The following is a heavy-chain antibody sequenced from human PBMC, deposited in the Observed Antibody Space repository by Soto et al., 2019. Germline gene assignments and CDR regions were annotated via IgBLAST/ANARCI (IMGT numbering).Heavy chain of an antibody. Sequence: ASVKVSCKASGFSFTGYYIHWLRQAPGQGLEWMGWINAHSGGTEYTQKFQGRVTLTRDTSIATAYLTLTSLTSDDTALYYCAKDLTRQLAYWLDPWGQGTQVTVSS. CDR1: GFSFTGYY. V-gene: IGHV1-2*02. CDR2: INAHSGGT. J-gene: IGHJ5*02. D-gene: IGHD6-6*01. CDR3: AKDLTRQLAYWLDP.